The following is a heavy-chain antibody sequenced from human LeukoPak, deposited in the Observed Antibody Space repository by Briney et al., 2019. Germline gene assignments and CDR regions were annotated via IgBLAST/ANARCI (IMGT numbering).Heavy chain of an antibody. CDR3: AGSSSSWPRFDY. CDR2: ISSSGSTI. CDR1: GFTFSDYY. Sequence: GGSLRLSCAASGFTFSDYYMSWIRQAPGKGLEWVSYISSSGSTIYYADSVKGRFTISRDNAKNSLYLQMNSLRAEDTAVYYCAGSSSSWPRFDYWGQGTLVTVSS. J-gene: IGHJ4*02. V-gene: IGHV3-11*01. D-gene: IGHD6-13*01.